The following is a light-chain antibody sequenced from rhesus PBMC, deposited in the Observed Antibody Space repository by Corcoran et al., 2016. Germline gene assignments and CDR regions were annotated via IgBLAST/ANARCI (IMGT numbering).Light chain of an antibody. V-gene: IGKV1-69*01. CDR2: RAS. CDR1: QGISNW. Sequence: DIQMTQSPSSLSASVGDRVTITCRASQGISNWLAWYQQKPGKAPKLLFYRASNLETGVPSRFSGSGSGTYFTRTISSRQPEDIATYYCQQHDTSPRTFGQGTKVGIK. J-gene: IGKJ1*01. CDR3: QQHDTSPRT.